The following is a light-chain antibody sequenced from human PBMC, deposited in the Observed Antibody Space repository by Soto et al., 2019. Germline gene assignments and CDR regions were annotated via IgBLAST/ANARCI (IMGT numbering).Light chain of an antibody. CDR3: AAWDDSLNVL. V-gene: IGLV1-44*01. J-gene: IGLJ2*01. CDR1: SSNIGSNS. CDR2: SNN. Sequence: QSVLTQPPSASGTPGQRVTISCSGSSSNIGSNSVSWYQQLPGTAPKLLIYSNNHRPSGVPDRFSGSKPGTSASLAISGLQSEDEADSSCAAWDDSLNVLFGGGTQLTVL.